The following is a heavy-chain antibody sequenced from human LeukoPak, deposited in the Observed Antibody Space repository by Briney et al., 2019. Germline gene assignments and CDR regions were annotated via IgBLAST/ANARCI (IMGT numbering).Heavy chain of an antibody. D-gene: IGHD3-22*01. CDR3: ARRPTTYYYDSSGYPFDY. Sequence: SVKVSCKASGGTFSSYAISWVRQAPGQGLEWMGGIIPIFGTANYAQKFQGRVTITADESTSTAYMELSSLRSEDTAVYYCARRPTTYYYDSSGYPFDYWGQGTLVTVSS. CDR1: GGTFSSYA. CDR2: IIPIFGTA. J-gene: IGHJ4*02. V-gene: IGHV1-69*13.